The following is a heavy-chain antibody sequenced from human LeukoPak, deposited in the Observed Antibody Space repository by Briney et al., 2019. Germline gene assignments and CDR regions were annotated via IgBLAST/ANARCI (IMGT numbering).Heavy chain of an antibody. Sequence: SETLSLTCTVSGGSISSSSYYWGWIRQPPGKGLEWIGSIYYSGSTYYNPSLKSRVTISVDTSKNQFSLKLSSVTAADTAVYYCARRTIAVAGISFDPWGQGTLVTVSS. J-gene: IGHJ5*02. CDR3: ARRTIAVAGISFDP. D-gene: IGHD6-19*01. V-gene: IGHV4-39*07. CDR2: IYYSGST. CDR1: GGSISSSSYY.